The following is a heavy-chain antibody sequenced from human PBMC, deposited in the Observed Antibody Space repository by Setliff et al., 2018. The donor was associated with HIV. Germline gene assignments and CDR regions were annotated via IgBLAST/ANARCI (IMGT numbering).Heavy chain of an antibody. Sequence: PGESLKITCKGSGYSFTTYWIAWLRQMPGKGLEGVGILYPGDSDTRYSPSFQGQVTISADKSISTAYLQWSSLKASDTATYYCARHGQYGSGSYYNRPFDYWGQGTLVTVSS. CDR1: GYSFTTYW. J-gene: IGHJ4*02. V-gene: IGHV5-51*01. D-gene: IGHD3-10*01. CDR3: ARHGQYGSGSYYNRPFDY. CDR2: LYPGDSDT.